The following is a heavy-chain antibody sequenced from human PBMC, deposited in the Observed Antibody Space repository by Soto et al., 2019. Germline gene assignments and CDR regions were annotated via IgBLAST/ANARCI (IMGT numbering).Heavy chain of an antibody. CDR1: GFTFSDYY. J-gene: IGHJ6*02. CDR3: AREYYYGMDF. Sequence: QVQLVESGGGLVRPGGSLRLSCAASGFTFSDYYMTWIRQAPGKGLEWVSYITGSSDYTNYADSVKGRFTISRDNVKNALYLQMNSLRAEDTAVYYCAREYYYGMDFWGQGTTVTVSS. V-gene: IGHV3-11*05. CDR2: ITGSSDYT.